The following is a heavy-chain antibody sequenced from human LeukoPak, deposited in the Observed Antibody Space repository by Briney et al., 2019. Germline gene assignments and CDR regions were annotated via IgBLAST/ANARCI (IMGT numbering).Heavy chain of an antibody. Sequence: PGGSLRLSCAVSGFTLSSYNMNWVRQAPGKGLEWVSYIRNSGNTIYYADSVKGRFTISRDPAKNSLYLQMNSLRAEDTAVYYCARGSGELELGYWGQGTLVTVSS. V-gene: IGHV3-48*01. D-gene: IGHD1-7*01. CDR2: IRNSGNTI. J-gene: IGHJ4*02. CDR3: ARGSGELELGY. CDR1: GFTLSSYN.